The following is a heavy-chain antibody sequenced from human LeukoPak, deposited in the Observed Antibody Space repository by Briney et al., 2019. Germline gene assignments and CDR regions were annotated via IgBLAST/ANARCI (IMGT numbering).Heavy chain of an antibody. CDR1: GFTFSSYS. Sequence: PGGSLRLSCAASGFTFSSYSMNWVRQAPGKGLECVSYISGSRSTIYYADSVRGRFTISRDNARNSLYLQMNSLRAEDTAVYYCARERGYSYGYSDYWGQGTLVTVSS. D-gene: IGHD5-18*01. CDR2: ISGSRSTI. V-gene: IGHV3-48*01. J-gene: IGHJ4*02. CDR3: ARERGYSYGYSDY.